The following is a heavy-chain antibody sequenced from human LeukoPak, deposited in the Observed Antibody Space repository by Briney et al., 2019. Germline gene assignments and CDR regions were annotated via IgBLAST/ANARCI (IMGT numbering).Heavy chain of an antibody. CDR1: GFTFSSYW. V-gene: IGHV3-7*05. CDR2: IKQDGSGK. J-gene: IGHJ6*02. CDR3: ARWVTTPYYGMDV. D-gene: IGHD4-17*01. Sequence: GGSLRLSCAASGFTFSSYWMSWVRQAPGKGLEWVANIKQDGSGKYYVESVKGRFTISRDSAKNSLYLQMNSLRAEDTAVYYCARWVTTPYYGMDVWGQGTTVTVSS.